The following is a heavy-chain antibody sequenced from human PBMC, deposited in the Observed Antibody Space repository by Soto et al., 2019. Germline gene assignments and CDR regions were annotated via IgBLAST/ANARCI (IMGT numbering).Heavy chain of an antibody. V-gene: IGHV1-69*13. CDR3: ARDWRNPPANYGGEKPQQPHSKKYYYYYGMDV. Sequence: ASVKVSCKASGGTFSSYAISWVRQAPGQGLEWMGGIIPIFGTANYAQKFQGRVTITADESTGTAYMELSSLRSEDTAVYYCARDWRNPPANYGGEKPQQPHSKKYYYYYGMDVWGQGTTVTVSS. D-gene: IGHD4-17*01. CDR1: GGTFSSYA. CDR2: IIPIFGTA. J-gene: IGHJ6*02.